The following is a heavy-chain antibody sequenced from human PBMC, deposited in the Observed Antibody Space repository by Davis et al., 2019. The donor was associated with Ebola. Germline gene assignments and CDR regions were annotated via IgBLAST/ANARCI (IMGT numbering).Heavy chain of an antibody. Sequence: GESLKISCAASGFTFSSYSMNWVRQAPGKGLVWVSCINRDGSTTTYADSVKGQFTISRDNSKNTLYLQMNSLRAEDTAVYYCARHDYGDSHFDYWGQGTLVTVSA. D-gene: IGHD4-17*01. J-gene: IGHJ4*02. CDR3: ARHDYGDSHFDY. V-gene: IGHV3-74*03. CDR1: GFTFSSYS. CDR2: INRDGSTT.